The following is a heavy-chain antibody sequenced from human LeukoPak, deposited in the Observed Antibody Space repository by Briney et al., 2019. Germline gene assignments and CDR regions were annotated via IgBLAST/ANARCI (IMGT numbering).Heavy chain of an antibody. D-gene: IGHD1-20*01. CDR1: GGSFSGYY. CDR2: INHSGST. Sequence: SETLSLTCAVYGGSFSGYYWSWIRQPPGKGLEWIGEINHSGSTNYNPSLKSRVIISVDTSKNQFSLKLSSVTAADTAVYYCARGRNWNLNWFDPWGQGTLVTVSS. J-gene: IGHJ5*02. V-gene: IGHV4-34*01. CDR3: ARGRNWNLNWFDP.